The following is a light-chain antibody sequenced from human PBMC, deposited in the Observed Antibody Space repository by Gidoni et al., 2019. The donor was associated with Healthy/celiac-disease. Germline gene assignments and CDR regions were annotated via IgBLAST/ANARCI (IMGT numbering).Light chain of an antibody. CDR1: QSVSSY. CDR2: AS. J-gene: IGKJ3*01. CDR3: QQRSNWPFT. V-gene: IGKV3-11*01. Sequence: EIVLTQSPATLSLSPGERATLSCRASQSVSSYLAWYQQKPGDASNRATGIPARFSGSGSGTDFTLTISSLEPEDFAVYYCQQRSNWPFTFXPXTKVDIK.